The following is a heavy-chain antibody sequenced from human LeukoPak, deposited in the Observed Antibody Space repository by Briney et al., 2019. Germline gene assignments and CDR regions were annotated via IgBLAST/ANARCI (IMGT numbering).Heavy chain of an antibody. D-gene: IGHD6-19*01. CDR2: IYYSGST. J-gene: IGHJ3*02. CDR3: ARVRSSGPSLLSAFDI. CDR1: GGSISSSSYY. V-gene: IGHV4-39*01. Sequence: ASETLSLTCTVSGGSISSSSYYWGWIRRPPGKGLEWIGSIYYSGSTYYNPSLKSRVTISVDTSKNQFSLKLSSVTAADTAVYYCARVRSSGPSLLSAFDIWGQGTMVTVSS.